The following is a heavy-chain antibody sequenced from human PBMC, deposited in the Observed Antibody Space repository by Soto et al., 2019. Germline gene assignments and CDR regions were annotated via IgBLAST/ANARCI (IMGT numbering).Heavy chain of an antibody. CDR2: IVVGSGNT. V-gene: IGHV1-58*01. CDR3: AAKGQQHLGYYNGMDV. J-gene: IGHJ6*02. Sequence: VASVKVSCKASGFTFTSSAVQWVRQARGQRLEWIGWIVVGSGNTIYAQKFQERVTITRDLSTSTAYMELSSLRSEDTAVYYCAAKGQQHLGYYNGMDVWGPGTTVTVSS. D-gene: IGHD6-13*01. CDR1: GFTFTSSA.